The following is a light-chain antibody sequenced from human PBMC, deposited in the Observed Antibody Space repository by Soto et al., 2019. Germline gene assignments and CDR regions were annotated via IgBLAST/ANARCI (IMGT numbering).Light chain of an antibody. CDR1: QSVSSY. Sequence: EIVLTQSPATVSLSPGERATLSCRASQSVSSYLAWYQHKPGQAPRLLIYDASNRVTGIPARFSGSGSGTDFTLTISSLEPEDFAVYYCQQRTDWPPAVTFGQGTRLEIK. CDR3: QQRTDWPPAVT. V-gene: IGKV3-11*01. J-gene: IGKJ5*01. CDR2: DAS.